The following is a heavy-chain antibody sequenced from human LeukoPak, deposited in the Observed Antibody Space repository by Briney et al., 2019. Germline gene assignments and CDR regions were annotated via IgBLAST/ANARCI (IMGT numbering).Heavy chain of an antibody. D-gene: IGHD6-13*01. J-gene: IGHJ3*02. V-gene: IGHV1-24*01. CDR3: ARDGASSSWYNGAFDI. CDR2: FDPEDGET. CDR1: GYTLTELS. Sequence: ASVKVSCKVSGYTLTELSMHWVRQAPGKELEWMGGFDPEDGETIYAQKFQGRVTMTEDTSTDTAYMELRSLRSDDTAVYYCARDGASSSWYNGAFDIWGQGTMVTVSS.